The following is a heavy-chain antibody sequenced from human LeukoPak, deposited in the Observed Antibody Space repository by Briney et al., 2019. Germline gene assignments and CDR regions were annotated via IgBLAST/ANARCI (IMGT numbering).Heavy chain of an antibody. D-gene: IGHD6-13*01. Sequence: GGSLRLSCAASGFTFSNYAMSWVRQAPGKGLEWVSAISGTGGTTYYADSVKGRFTISRDNSKNTLYLQMNSLRAGDTATYYCATRPPKSSSWYRGHFACWGQGALVTVSS. V-gene: IGHV3-23*01. CDR2: ISGTGGTT. CDR3: ATRPPKSSSWYRGHFAC. CDR1: GFTFSNYA. J-gene: IGHJ4*01.